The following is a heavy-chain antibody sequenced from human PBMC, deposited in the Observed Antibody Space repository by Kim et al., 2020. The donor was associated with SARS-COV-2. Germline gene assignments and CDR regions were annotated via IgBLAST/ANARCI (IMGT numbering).Heavy chain of an antibody. CDR3: ARGQPLDD. CDR1: GGSIRSGGKF. CDR2: ISYSGNP. D-gene: IGHD2-2*01. Sequence: SETLSLTCSVSGGSIRSGGKFWTWIRQHPAKGLEWIGYISYSGNPHYSPSLRSRVSISLQTSENQFSLELTSVTAADTAVYYCARGQPLDDCGQGILVTV. V-gene: IGHV4-31*03. J-gene: IGHJ4*02.